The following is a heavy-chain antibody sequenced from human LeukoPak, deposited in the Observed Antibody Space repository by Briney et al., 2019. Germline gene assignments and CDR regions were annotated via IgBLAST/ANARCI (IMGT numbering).Heavy chain of an antibody. CDR2: ISSGGSTV. CDR1: GFTFSSYE. CDR3: ARAFYGDLDY. J-gene: IGHJ4*02. Sequence: PGGSLRLSCAASGFTFSSYEMNWVRQVPGNGLEWVSYISSGGSTVYYADSVKGRFTISRDNAKNSLYLQMSSLRAEDTAVYYCARAFYGDLDYWGQGTLVTVSS. D-gene: IGHD4-17*01. V-gene: IGHV3-48*03.